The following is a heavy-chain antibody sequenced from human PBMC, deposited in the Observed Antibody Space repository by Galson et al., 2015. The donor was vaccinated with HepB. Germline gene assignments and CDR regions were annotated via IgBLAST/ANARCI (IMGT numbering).Heavy chain of an antibody. D-gene: IGHD6-6*01. Sequence: TLSLTCAVSGASVSNGEYYWRWVRQPPGVGLEWIGYIYFSGSTYFNPSLKSRLSMSVDTSKNEFSLNLYSLTAADSAVYYCARESHTYSSGCYYGMDVWGQGTTVTVSS. J-gene: IGHJ6*02. CDR3: ARESHTYSSGCYYGMDV. CDR2: IYFSGST. CDR1: GASVSNGEYY. V-gene: IGHV4-30-4*01.